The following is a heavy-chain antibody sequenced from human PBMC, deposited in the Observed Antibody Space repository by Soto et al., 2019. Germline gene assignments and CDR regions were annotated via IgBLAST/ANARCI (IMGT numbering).Heavy chain of an antibody. CDR1: GGSISDYY. J-gene: IGHJ6*02. D-gene: IGHD2-2*01. CDR3: ARISTYNYYGIDV. Sequence: TSETLSLTCSVSGGSISDYYWSWIRQPAGKGLEWIGRIYTSESTNYNPSLKSRVTMSVDTSKNQFSLKLNSVTAADTAVYYCARISTYNYYGIDVWGQGTTVTVSS. CDR2: IYTSEST. V-gene: IGHV4-4*07.